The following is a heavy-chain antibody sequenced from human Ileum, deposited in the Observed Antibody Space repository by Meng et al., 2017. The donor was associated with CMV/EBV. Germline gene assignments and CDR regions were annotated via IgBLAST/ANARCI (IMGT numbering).Heavy chain of an antibody. CDR1: GDSVSSKSVT. Sequence: QVQLQQAGPGLVKPSQTLSLTCAISGDSVSSKSVTWNWIRQSPSRSLEWLGRTYYRSKWYNDYAVSVKSRITINPDTSRNHFFLQLSSVSPEDTAVYYCARNIFEDQMLPFDYWGQGTLVTVSS. CDR3: ARNIFEDQMLPFDY. D-gene: IGHD2-2*01. V-gene: IGHV6-1*01. J-gene: IGHJ4*02. CDR2: TYYRSKWYN.